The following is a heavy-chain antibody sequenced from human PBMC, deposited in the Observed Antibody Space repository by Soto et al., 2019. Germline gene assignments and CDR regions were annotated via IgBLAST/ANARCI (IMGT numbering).Heavy chain of an antibody. CDR1: GFTFSSYG. D-gene: IGHD6-13*01. J-gene: IGHJ4*02. Sequence: QVQLVESGGGVVQPGRSLRLSCAASGFTFSSYGMHWVRQAPGKGLEWVAVIWYDGSNKYYADSVKGRFTISRDNSKNTLYLQMNSLRADDTAVYYCARDSSSSWYYFDYWGQGTLVTVSS. V-gene: IGHV3-33*01. CDR2: IWYDGSNK. CDR3: ARDSSSSWYYFDY.